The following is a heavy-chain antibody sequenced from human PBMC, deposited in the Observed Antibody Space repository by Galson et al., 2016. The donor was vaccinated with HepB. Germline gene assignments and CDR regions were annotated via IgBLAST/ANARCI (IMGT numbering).Heavy chain of an antibody. CDR2: IIPIFDTA. CDR3: ARWGAPPGVDY. J-gene: IGHJ4*02. CDR1: GATFSSYA. V-gene: IGHV1-69*13. Sequence: QSGAEVKKPGASLKVSCKASGATFSSYAISWVRQAPGQGLEWMGSIIPIFDTANYAQTFQGRVTITADESTSTAYMELSSLRSEDTAVYYCARWGAPPGVDYWGQGTLVTVSS. D-gene: IGHD3-16*01.